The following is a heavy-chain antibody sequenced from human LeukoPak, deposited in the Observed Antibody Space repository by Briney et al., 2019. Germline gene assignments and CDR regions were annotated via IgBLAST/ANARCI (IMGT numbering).Heavy chain of an antibody. V-gene: IGHV3-23*01. J-gene: IGHJ4*02. CDR3: AKAGLIQWLGDY. D-gene: IGHD6-19*01. CDR2: ISGSGGST. Sequence: SAISGSGGSTYYADSVKGRFTISRDNSKNTLYLQMNSLRAEDTAVYYCAKAGLIQWLGDYWGQGTLVTVSS.